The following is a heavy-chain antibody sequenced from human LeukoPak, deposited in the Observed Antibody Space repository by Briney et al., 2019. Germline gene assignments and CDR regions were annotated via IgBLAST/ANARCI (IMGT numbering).Heavy chain of an antibody. J-gene: IGHJ4*02. Sequence: SVKVSCKASGGTFSSYAISWVRQAPGQGLEWMGGIIPIFGTANYAQKFQGRVTITADESTSTAYMELRSLRSDDTAVYYCASGYCTNGVCYLGEYWGQGTLVTVSS. CDR3: ASGYCTNGVCYLGEY. CDR1: GGTFSSYA. D-gene: IGHD2-8*01. CDR2: IIPIFGTA. V-gene: IGHV1-69*13.